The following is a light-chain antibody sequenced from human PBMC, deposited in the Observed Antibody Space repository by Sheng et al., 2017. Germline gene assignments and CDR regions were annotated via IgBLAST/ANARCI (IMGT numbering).Light chain of an antibody. V-gene: IGKV1-5*03. Sequence: DIQMTQSPSTLSASVGDRVTITCRASQSISSWLAWYQQKPGKAPKLLIYKASSLESGVPSRFSGSGSGTEFTLTISSLQPDDFATYYCQQYNSYSRTFGQDRRWK. CDR3: QQYNSYSRT. CDR2: KAS. J-gene: IGKJ1*01. CDR1: QSISSW.